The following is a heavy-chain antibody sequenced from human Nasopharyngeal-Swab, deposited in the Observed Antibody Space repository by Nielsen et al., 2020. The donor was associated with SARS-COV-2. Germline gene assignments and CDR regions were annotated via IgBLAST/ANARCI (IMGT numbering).Heavy chain of an antibody. CDR1: GFTFSNYA. CDR3: VRATNLGGSLWVPDY. CDR2: INDDGRDT. D-gene: IGHD5-12*01. Sequence: GESLKISCAASGFTFSNYAMSWVRQAPGKGLVWVSRINDDGRDTIYADSVKGRFTISRDNAKNTLYLQMKSLRAEDTALYYCVRATNLGGSLWVPDYWGQGTLVTVSS. J-gene: IGHJ4*02. V-gene: IGHV3-74*01.